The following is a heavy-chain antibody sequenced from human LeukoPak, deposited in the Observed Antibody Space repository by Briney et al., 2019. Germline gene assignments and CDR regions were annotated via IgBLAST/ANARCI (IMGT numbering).Heavy chain of an antibody. CDR1: GFTFSNAW. CDR3: TTDRVRWLVPYYFDY. D-gene: IGHD6-19*01. V-gene: IGHV3-15*01. Sequence: GGSLRLSCAASGFTFSNAWMSWVRQAPGKGLEWVGRIKSKTDGGTTDYAAPVKGRFTISRDDSKNTLYLQMNSLKAEDTAVYYCTTDRVRWLVPYYFDYWGQGTLVTVSS. J-gene: IGHJ4*02. CDR2: IKSKTDGGTT.